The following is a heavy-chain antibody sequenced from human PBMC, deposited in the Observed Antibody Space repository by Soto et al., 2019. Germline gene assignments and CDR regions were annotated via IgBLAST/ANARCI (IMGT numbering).Heavy chain of an antibody. D-gene: IGHD3-22*01. J-gene: IGHJ4*02. CDR1: GFTFSSYS. V-gene: IGHV3-48*01. CDR3: AKGVDYYYDSSGYRSYFDY. Sequence: GGSLRLSCAASGFTFSSYSMNWVRQAPGKGLEWVSYITRSSSPIYYADSVKGRFTISRDNAKNSLYLQMNSLRAEDTAVYYCAKGVDYYYDSSGYRSYFDYWGQGTLVTVSS. CDR2: ITRSSSPI.